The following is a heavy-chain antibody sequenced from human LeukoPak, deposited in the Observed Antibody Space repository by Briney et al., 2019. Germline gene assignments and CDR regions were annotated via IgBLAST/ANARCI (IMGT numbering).Heavy chain of an antibody. D-gene: IGHD3-9*01. CDR3: VSHSDTLPSYSFDY. CDR2: IHSGGNT. V-gene: IGHV3-53*01. Sequence: PGGSLRLSCAASGFIVSSSYMSWVRQAPGKGLEWVSIIHSGGNTYYADSVKGRFTISRDNSKNTMSLQMSSLRAEDAAVYYCVSHSDTLPSYSFDYWGQGTLVTVSS. J-gene: IGHJ4*02. CDR1: GFIVSSSY.